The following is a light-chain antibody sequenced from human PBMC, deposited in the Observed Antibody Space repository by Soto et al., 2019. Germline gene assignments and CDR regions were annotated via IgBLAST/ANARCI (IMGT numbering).Light chain of an antibody. CDR3: QQYGTSPPST. J-gene: IGKJ5*01. Sequence: EIVLTQSPGTLSLSPGERATLSCRASQSVSSSYLAWYQQKPGQAPRLLINGVSSRATGIPDRFSGSGSGTDFTLTISGLEPEDFAVYYCQQYGTSPPSTFGQGTRLEIK. V-gene: IGKV3-20*01. CDR2: GVS. CDR1: QSVSSSY.